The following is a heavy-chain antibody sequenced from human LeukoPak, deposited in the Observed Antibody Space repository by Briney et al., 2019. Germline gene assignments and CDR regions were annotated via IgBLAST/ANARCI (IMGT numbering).Heavy chain of an antibody. V-gene: IGHV1-2*02. CDR3: ARAYSSSWYSAGY. J-gene: IGHJ4*02. Sequence: ASVKVSCKASGYTFSSYIITWVRQAPGQGLEWMGWINPNSGGTNYAQKFQGRVTMTRDTSISTAYMELSRLRSDDTAVYYCARAYSSSWYSAGYWGQGTLVTVSS. D-gene: IGHD6-13*01. CDR1: GYTFSSYI. CDR2: INPNSGGT.